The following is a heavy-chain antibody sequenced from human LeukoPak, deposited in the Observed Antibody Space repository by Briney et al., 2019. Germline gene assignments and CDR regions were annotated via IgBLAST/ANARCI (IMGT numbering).Heavy chain of an antibody. CDR2: IYSGGST. J-gene: IGHJ6*03. V-gene: IGHV3-66*02. CDR1: GFTVSSNY. CDR3: ARSPPLVVPAAYYYMDV. D-gene: IGHD2-2*01. Sequence: GGSLRLSCAASGFTVSSNYMNWVRQAPGEGLEWVSVIYSGGSTYYADSVKGRFTISRDNSKNTLYLQTNSLRAEDTAVYYCARSPPLVVPAAYYYMDVWGQGTTVTVSS.